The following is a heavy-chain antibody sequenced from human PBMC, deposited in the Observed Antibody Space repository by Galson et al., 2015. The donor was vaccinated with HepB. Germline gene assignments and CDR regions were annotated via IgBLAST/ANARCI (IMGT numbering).Heavy chain of an antibody. J-gene: IGHJ3*02. D-gene: IGHD6-13*01. CDR1: GFTFSSYA. V-gene: IGHV3-23*01. CDR2: ISGSGGST. CDR3: AKIGGYSSSWYRGDDAFDI. Sequence: SLRLSCAASGFTFSSYAMSWVRQAPGKGLEWVSAISGSGGSTYYADSVKGRFTISRDNSKNTLYLQMNRLRAEDTAVYYCAKIGGYSSSWYRGDDAFDIWGQGTMVTVSS.